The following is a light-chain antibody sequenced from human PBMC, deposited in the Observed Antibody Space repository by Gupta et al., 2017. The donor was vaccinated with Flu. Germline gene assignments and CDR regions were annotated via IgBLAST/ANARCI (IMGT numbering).Light chain of an antibody. CDR2: AVS. CDR3: SSYTNTSTLVL. Sequence: QSALTQPASVSGSPGQSITISCTGTSSDIGGYNYVSWYQQHPGQAPTLLIFAVSNRPSGVSTRCSCSKSGNTASPTISGGQAEDEADDYCSSYTNTSTLVLFGGGTKLTVL. CDR1: SSDIGGYNY. J-gene: IGLJ2*01. V-gene: IGLV2-14*01.